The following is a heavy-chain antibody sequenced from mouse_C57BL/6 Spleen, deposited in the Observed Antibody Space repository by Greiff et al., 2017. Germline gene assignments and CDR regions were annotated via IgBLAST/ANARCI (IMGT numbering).Heavy chain of an antibody. J-gene: IGHJ4*01. V-gene: IGHV1-4*01. CDR2: INPSSGYT. Sequence: VQLQQSGAELARPGASVKMSCKASGYTFTSYTMHWVKQRPGQGLEWIGYINPSSGYTKYNQKFKDKATLTADKSSSTAYMQLSSLTSEDSAVYYCARAGNGDYYAMDYWGQGTSVTVSS. CDR3: ARAGNGDYYAMDY. CDR1: GYTFTSYT.